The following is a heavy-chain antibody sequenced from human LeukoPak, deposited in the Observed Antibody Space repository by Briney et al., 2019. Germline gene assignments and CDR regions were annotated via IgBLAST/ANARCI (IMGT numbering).Heavy chain of an antibody. CDR3: ARDYYGSGSYPSWYFDY. D-gene: IGHD3-10*01. CDR1: GYTFTGYY. J-gene: IGHJ4*02. Sequence: ASVKVSCKASGYTFTGYYMHWVRQAPGQGLEWMGRINPNSGGTNYAQKFQGRVTMTRDTSISTAYMELSRLRSDDTAVYYCARDYYGSGSYPSWYFDYWGRGTLVTVSS. CDR2: INPNSGGT. V-gene: IGHV1-2*06.